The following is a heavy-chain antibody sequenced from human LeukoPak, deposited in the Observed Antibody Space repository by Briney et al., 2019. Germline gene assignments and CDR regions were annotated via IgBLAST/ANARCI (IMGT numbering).Heavy chain of an antibody. CDR2: ISSTGNTI. CDR3: ARDPGSNNLPYYFDY. D-gene: IGHD1/OR15-1a*01. CDR1: GFTFSDYY. Sequence: GGSLRLSCAASGFTFSDYYMSWIRQAPGKGLEWVSYISSTGNTIYYADSVKGRFTISRDNAKNSLYLQMNSLRAEDMAVYYCARDPGSNNLPYYFDYWGQGTLVTVSS. J-gene: IGHJ4*02. V-gene: IGHV3-11*01.